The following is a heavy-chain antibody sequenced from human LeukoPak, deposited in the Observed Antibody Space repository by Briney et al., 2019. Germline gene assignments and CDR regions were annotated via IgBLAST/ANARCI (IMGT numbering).Heavy chain of an antibody. CDR2: IYTTGTT. Sequence: SETLSLTCTVSGGSINSGSYYWNWIRQSAGKGLEWIGHIYTTGTTNCNPSLKSRVTISLDTPKNQFSLKLNSVTAADTAVYYCARCTSTSCYNFDYWGQGTLVTVSS. D-gene: IGHD2-2*02. CDR3: ARCTSTSCYNFDY. V-gene: IGHV4-61*09. J-gene: IGHJ4*02. CDR1: GGSINSGSYY.